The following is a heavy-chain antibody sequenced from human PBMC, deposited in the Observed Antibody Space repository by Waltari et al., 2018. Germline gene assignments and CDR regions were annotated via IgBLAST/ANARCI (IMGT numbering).Heavy chain of an antibody. CDR3: ARHWKRNGYRFDP. CDR2: IYYSGSI. D-gene: IGHD5-12*01. J-gene: IGHJ5*02. CDR1: GGSISRSRYY. Sequence: QLQLQESGPGLVKHSETLSLTCSVSGGSISRSRYYWGWIRQSPGKGLEWIGSIYYSGSIYYNPTLQSRVTISGDTSKNQFSLNLSSVTAADTAVYYCARHWKRNGYRFDPWGQGTRVNVSS. V-gene: IGHV4-39*01.